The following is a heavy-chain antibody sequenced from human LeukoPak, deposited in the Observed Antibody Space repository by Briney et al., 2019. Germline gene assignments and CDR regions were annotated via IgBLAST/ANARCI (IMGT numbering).Heavy chain of an antibody. J-gene: IGHJ4*02. Sequence: SGTLSLTCAVSGGSISSSNWWSWVRPPPGKGLEWIGEIYHSGSTNYNPSLKSRVTISVDKSKNQFSLKLSSVTAADTAVYYCARGDAAAAGTLFDYWGQGTLVTVSS. CDR1: GGSISSSNW. D-gene: IGHD6-13*01. CDR3: ARGDAAAAGTLFDY. CDR2: IYHSGST. V-gene: IGHV4-4*02.